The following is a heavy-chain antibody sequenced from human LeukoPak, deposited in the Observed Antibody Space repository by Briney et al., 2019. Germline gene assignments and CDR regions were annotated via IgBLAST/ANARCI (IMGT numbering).Heavy chain of an antibody. CDR3: AKDQLELSSPLLDY. Sequence: GGSLRLSCAASGFTFSSYAMSWVRQAPGKGLEWVSATSGSGGSTYYADSVKGRFTISRDNSKNTLYLQMNSLRAEDTAVYYCAKDQLELSSPLLDYWGQGTLVTVSS. J-gene: IGHJ4*02. D-gene: IGHD1-1*01. V-gene: IGHV3-23*01. CDR1: GFTFSSYA. CDR2: TSGSGGST.